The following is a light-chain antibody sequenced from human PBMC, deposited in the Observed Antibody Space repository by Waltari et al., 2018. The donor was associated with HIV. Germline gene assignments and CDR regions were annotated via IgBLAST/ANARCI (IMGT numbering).Light chain of an antibody. CDR2: KDS. Sequence: SYELTQPSSVSVSPGQTARITCSGDLLAKKYVRWFQQKPGQAPVLVMYKDSERPSGIPARCSGSSSGTTVSLTIGGAQVDDEADYYCYSAADNSGLFGGGTKLTVL. V-gene: IGLV3-27*01. CDR3: YSAADNSGL. J-gene: IGLJ3*02. CDR1: LLAKKY.